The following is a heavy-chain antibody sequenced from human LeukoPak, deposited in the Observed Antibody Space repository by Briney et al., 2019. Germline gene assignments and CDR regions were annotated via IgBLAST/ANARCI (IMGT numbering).Heavy chain of an antibody. V-gene: IGHV3-30-3*01. CDR1: GFTFSSYA. Sequence: GGSLRLSCAASGFTFSSYAMHWVRQDPGKGLEWVAVISYDGSNKYYADSVKGRFTISRDNSKNTLYLQMNSLRAEDTAVYYCARDQDRYYFDYWGQGTLVTVSS. J-gene: IGHJ4*02. CDR3: ARDQDRYYFDY. CDR2: ISYDGSNK.